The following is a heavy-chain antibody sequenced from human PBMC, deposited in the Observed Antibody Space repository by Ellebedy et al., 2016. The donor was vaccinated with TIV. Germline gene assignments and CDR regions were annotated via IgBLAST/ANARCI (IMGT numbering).Heavy chain of an antibody. Sequence: SETLSLTXSVSGGSVSSGSYYWSWIRQPPGKGLECIGYIYHSGSTNSNPSLKSRVTISIDTSKNQFSLKLSSVTAADTAVYYCARGGDYGVLNWFDPWGQGTPVTVSS. D-gene: IGHD4-17*01. CDR1: GGSVSSGSYY. CDR2: IYHSGST. CDR3: ARGGDYGVLNWFDP. J-gene: IGHJ5*02. V-gene: IGHV4-61*01.